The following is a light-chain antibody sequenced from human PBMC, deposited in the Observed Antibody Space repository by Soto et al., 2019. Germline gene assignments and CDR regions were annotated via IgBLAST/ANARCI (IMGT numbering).Light chain of an antibody. CDR2: EVT. V-gene: IGLV2-14*01. CDR3: RSYTSSSTEV. Sequence: QSALTQPASVSGSPGQSITISCTGTSSDVGGYNCVSWYQQHPGKAPKLMIYEVTNRPSGVSNRFSGSKSGNTASLTISGLQAEDEADYYCRSYTSSSTEVLGTGTKLTVL. CDR1: SSDVGGYNC. J-gene: IGLJ1*01.